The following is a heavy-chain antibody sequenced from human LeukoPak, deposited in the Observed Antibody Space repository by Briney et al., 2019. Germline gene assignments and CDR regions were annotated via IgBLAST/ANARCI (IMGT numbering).Heavy chain of an antibody. J-gene: IGHJ5*02. V-gene: IGHV1-69*05. CDR3: ATEYSSGSPFDP. Sequence: GASVKVSCKASGGTFSSYAISWVRQAPGQGLEWMGGIIPIFGTANYAQKFQGRVTITTDESTSTAYMELSSLRSEDTAVYYCATEYSSGSPFDPWGQGTLVTVSS. CDR1: GGTFSSYA. D-gene: IGHD6-25*01. CDR2: IIPIFGTA.